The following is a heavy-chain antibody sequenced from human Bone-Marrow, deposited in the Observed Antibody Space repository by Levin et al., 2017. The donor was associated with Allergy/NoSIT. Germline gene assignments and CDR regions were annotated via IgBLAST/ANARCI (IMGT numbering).Heavy chain of an antibody. J-gene: IGHJ5*02. Sequence: ASVKVSCKASGYTFTTSAINWLRQAPGQGLEWMGWIDTNTGNPTYAQGFTGRFVFSLDTSVSTAYLQISGLQPEDTAVYYCTKDYTGTQTPMFDDWGQGTLVTVSS. CDR1: GYTFTTSA. CDR2: IDTNTGNP. CDR3: TKDYTGTQTPMFDD. V-gene: IGHV7-4-1*02. D-gene: IGHD1-26*01.